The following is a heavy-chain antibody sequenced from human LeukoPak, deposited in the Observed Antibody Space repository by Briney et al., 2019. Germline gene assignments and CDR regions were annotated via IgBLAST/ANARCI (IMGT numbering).Heavy chain of an antibody. CDR3: ARYCSSTSCYPFP. J-gene: IGHJ5*02. CDR2: MNPNSGNT. V-gene: IGHV1-8*01. CDR1: GYTFTSYD. Sequence: GASVKVSCKASGYTFTSYDINWVRQATGQGLVWMGWMNPNSGNTGYAQKFQGRVTMTRNTSISTAYMELSSLRSEDTAVYYCARYCSSTSCYPFPWGQGTLVTVSS. D-gene: IGHD2-2*01.